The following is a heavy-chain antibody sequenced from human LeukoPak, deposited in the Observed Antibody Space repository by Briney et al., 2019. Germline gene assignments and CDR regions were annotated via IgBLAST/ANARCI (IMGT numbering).Heavy chain of an antibody. CDR3: AREGSIDDSSGYYYGFDY. V-gene: IGHV4-30-4*08. D-gene: IGHD3-22*01. CDR2: IYYSGST. CDR1: GGSISSYY. Sequence: PSQTLSLTCTVSGGSISSYYWSWIRQPPGKGLEWIGYIYYSGSTYYNPSLKSRVTISVDTSKNQFSLKLSYVTAADTAVYYCAREGSIDDSSGYYYGFDYWGQGTLVTVSS. J-gene: IGHJ4*02.